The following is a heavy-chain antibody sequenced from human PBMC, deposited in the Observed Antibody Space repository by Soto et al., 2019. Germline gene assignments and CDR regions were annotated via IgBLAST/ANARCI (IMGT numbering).Heavy chain of an antibody. Sequence: PSEILSLTCTVSGDSVTIGNYYWSWIRQPPGKGLEWIGHIYYSGSTNYSPSLKSRVTISLDTHNNQFSLKVTSVTAADTAVYYCAMTPVDTYMIYWFDPWGQGTLVTVAS. CDR3: AMTPVDTYMIYWFDP. V-gene: IGHV4-61*01. CDR2: IYYSGST. CDR1: GDSVTIGNYY. D-gene: IGHD3-16*01. J-gene: IGHJ5*01.